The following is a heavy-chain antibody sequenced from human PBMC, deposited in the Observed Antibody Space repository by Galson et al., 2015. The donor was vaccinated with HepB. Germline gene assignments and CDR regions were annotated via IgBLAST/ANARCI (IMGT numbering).Heavy chain of an antibody. CDR3: ARDHHYDSSGYYPGISDAFDI. Sequence: SLRLSCAASGFTFSSYSMNWVRQAPGKGLEWVSSISSSSSYIYYADSVKGRFTISRDNAKNSLYLQMNSLRAEDTAVYYCARDHHYDSSGYYPGISDAFDIWGQGTMVTVSS. CDR2: ISSSSSYI. J-gene: IGHJ3*02. V-gene: IGHV3-21*01. D-gene: IGHD3-22*01. CDR1: GFTFSSYS.